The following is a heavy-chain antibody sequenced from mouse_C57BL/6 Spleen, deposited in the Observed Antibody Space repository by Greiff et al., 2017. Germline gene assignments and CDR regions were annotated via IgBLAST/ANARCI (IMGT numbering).Heavy chain of an antibody. D-gene: IGHD4-1*01. J-gene: IGHJ2*01. Sequence: VQLQQSGAELVRPGASVKLSCTASGFNIKDDYMHWVKQRPEQGLEWIGWIDPENGDTEYASKFQGKATITADTSSNTAYLQLSSLTSVDTAVYYCTFWDGGFDYWGQGTTLTVSS. CDR3: TFWDGGFDY. V-gene: IGHV14-4*01. CDR1: GFNIKDDY. CDR2: IDPENGDT.